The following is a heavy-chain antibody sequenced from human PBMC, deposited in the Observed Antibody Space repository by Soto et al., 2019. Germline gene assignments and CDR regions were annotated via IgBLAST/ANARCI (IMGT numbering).Heavy chain of an antibody. CDR3: ARDSDYGDYEGNNWFDP. D-gene: IGHD4-17*01. J-gene: IGHJ5*02. V-gene: IGHV1-69*12. CDR1: GGTFSSYA. Sequence: QVQLVQSGAEVKKPGSSVKVSCKASGGTFSSYAISWVRQAPGQGLEWMGGIIPIFGTANYAQKFQGRVTITADECTSTADMELSSLRSEDTAVYYCARDSDYGDYEGNNWFDPWGQGTLVTVSS. CDR2: IIPIFGTA.